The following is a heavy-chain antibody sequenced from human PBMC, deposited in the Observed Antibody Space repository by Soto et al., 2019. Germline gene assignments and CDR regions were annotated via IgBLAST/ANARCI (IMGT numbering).Heavy chain of an antibody. CDR1: GGSISSGGYS. CDR3: ARVPDR. Sequence: QLQLQESGSGLVKPSQTLSLTFAVYGGSISSGGYSWSWIRQPPGKGLDGIGYIYHTCSTYYNPSLKSRVNISVDRSKNQFALKMSSVTAADKAVYYCARVPDRWGQGTLVTVSS. V-gene: IGHV4-30-2*01. CDR2: IYHTCST. J-gene: IGHJ5*02. D-gene: IGHD2-2*01.